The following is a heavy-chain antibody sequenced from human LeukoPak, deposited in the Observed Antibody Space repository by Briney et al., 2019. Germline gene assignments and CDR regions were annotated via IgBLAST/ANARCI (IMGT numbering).Heavy chain of an antibody. D-gene: IGHD5-18*01. Sequence: PGGSLRLSCAASGFTFSSYAMSWVRQAPGKGLEWVSAISGSGGSTYYADSVKGRFTISRDNSKNTLYLQMNGLRAEDTAVYYCAKDLFLRIQLWLYDYWGQGTLVTVSS. V-gene: IGHV3-23*01. CDR1: GFTFSSYA. J-gene: IGHJ4*02. CDR3: AKDLFLRIQLWLYDY. CDR2: ISGSGGST.